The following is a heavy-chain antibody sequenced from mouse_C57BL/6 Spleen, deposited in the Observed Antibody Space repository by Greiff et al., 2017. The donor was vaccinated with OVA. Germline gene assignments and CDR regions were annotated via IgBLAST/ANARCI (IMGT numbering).Heavy chain of an antibody. J-gene: IGHJ4*01. CDR2: ISSGSSTI. Sequence: EVQRVESGGGLVKPGGSLKLSCAASGFTFSDYGMHWVRQAPEKGLAWVAYISSGSSTIYYADTVKGRFTISRDNAKNTLFLQMTSLRSEDTAMYYCARPYDYDNAMDYWSQGTSVTVSS. D-gene: IGHD2-4*01. CDR1: GFTFSDYG. V-gene: IGHV5-17*01. CDR3: ARPYDYDNAMDY.